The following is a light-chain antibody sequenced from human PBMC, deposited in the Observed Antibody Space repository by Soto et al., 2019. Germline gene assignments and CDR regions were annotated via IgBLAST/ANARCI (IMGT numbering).Light chain of an antibody. Sequence: QSALTQPASVSGSPGQSITISCTGTSSDVGGYNYVSWYQQHPGKAPKLMIYDVSNRPSGVSNRFSGSKSGNTASLTISGLQAEDEADYYCSSYISSSTVGVFGGGTQLTVL. CDR3: SSYISSSTVGV. J-gene: IGLJ2*01. CDR2: DVS. V-gene: IGLV2-14*01. CDR1: SSDVGGYNY.